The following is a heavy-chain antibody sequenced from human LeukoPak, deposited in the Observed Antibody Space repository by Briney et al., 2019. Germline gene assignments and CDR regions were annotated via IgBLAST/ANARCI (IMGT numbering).Heavy chain of an antibody. CDR2: IYYSGST. Sequence: SETLSLTCTVSGGSISSSSYYWGWIRQPPGKGLEWIGSIYYSGSTYYNPSLKSRVTISVDTSKNQFSLKLSSVTAADTAVYYCASEGNKGRIDYWGQGTPVTVSS. V-gene: IGHV4-39*01. CDR1: GGSISSSSYY. J-gene: IGHJ4*02. D-gene: IGHD2/OR15-2a*01. CDR3: ASEGNKGRIDY.